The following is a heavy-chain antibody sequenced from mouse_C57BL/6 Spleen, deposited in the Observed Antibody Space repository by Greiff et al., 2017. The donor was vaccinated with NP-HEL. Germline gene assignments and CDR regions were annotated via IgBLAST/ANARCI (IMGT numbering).Heavy chain of an antibody. CDR1: GYAFSSYW. CDR3: ARNTVVDYYAMDY. D-gene: IGHD1-1*01. J-gene: IGHJ4*01. V-gene: IGHV1-80*01. Sequence: QVQLQQSGAELVKPGASVKISCKASGYAFSSYWMNWVKQRPGKGLEWIGQIYPGDGDTNYNGKFKGKATLTADKSSSTAYMQLSSLTSEDSAVYFCARNTVVDYYAMDYWGQGTSVTVSS. CDR2: IYPGDGDT.